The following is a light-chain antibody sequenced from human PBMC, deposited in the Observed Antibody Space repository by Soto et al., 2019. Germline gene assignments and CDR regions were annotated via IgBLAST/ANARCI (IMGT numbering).Light chain of an antibody. Sequence: DVVMTQTPLSLSVAPGQPASISCKSSQSLLHITGETFLFWYLQKPGQSPQLLIYEVSTRVSGVPDRFSGSGSGTDFTLEISRVETDDGGIYYCMQSTQLSPTFGQGTRLGIE. V-gene: IGKV2D-29*02. CDR3: MQSTQLSPT. CDR1: QSLLHITGETF. CDR2: EVS. J-gene: IGKJ5*01.